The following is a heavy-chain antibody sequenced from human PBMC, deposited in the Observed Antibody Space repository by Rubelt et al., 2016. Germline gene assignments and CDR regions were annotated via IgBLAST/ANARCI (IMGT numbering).Heavy chain of an antibody. D-gene: IGHD3-22*01. CDR1: GYTFTSYD. CDR3: ARVEDSSGDLQYAKEGEDY. CDR2: MNPNSANT. Sequence: QGQLVQSGAEVKEPGASVKVSCKASGYTFTSYDINWVRQASGQGLEWMGWMNPNSANTGYAQKFQGRVTMTRNTSISTAYMELSSLGSEDTAVYYCARVEDSSGDLQYAKEGEDYWGQGTLVTVSS. V-gene: IGHV1-8*01. J-gene: IGHJ4*02.